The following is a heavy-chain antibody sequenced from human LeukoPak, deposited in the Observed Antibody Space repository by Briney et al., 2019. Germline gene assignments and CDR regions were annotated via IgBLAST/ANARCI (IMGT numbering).Heavy chain of an antibody. CDR1: GFTFSDHY. D-gene: IGHD3-22*01. V-gene: IGHV3-72*01. CDR3: ARGGYYYDSSGYFDY. CDR2: TRNKANSYTT. J-gene: IGHJ4*02. Sequence: PGGSLRLSCAASGFTFSDHYMDWVRQAPGEGLERVGRTRNKANSYTTEYAASVKGRFTISRDDSKNSLYLQMNSLKTEDTAVYYCARGGYYYDSSGYFDYWGQGTLVTVSS.